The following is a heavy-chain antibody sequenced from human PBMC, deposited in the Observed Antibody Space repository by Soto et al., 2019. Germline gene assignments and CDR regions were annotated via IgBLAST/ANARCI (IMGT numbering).Heavy chain of an antibody. CDR2: ISAYNGNT. Sequence: GASVKVSCKASGYTFTIYGISWVRQAPGQGLEWMGWISAYNGNTNYAQKLQGRVTMTTDTSTSTAYMELRSLRSDDTAVYYCAREGGSGYSYGYRVFDYWGQGALVTVSS. CDR1: GYTFTIYG. D-gene: IGHD5-18*01. J-gene: IGHJ4*02. CDR3: AREGGSGYSYGYRVFDY. V-gene: IGHV1-18*01.